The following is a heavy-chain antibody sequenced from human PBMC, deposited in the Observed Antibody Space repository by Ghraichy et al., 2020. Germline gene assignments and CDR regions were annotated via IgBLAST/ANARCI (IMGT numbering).Heavy chain of an antibody. Sequence: SETLSLTCTVSGGSISSYYWSWIRQPPGKGLEWIGYIYYSGRTNYNPSLKSRVTISVDTSKNQFSLKLSSVTAADTAVCYCARGSEGYRSYSHYYYGMDVCGQGTTVTVSS. D-gene: IGHD6-6*01. V-gene: IGHV4-59*01. J-gene: IGHJ6*02. CDR1: GGSISSYY. CDR3: ARGSEGYRSYSHYYYGMDV. CDR2: IYYSGRT.